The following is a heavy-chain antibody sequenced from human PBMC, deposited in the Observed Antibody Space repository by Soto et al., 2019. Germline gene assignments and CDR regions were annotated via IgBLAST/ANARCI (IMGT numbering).Heavy chain of an antibody. V-gene: IGHV1-2*04. CDR1: GYRFTGYY. J-gene: IGHJ2*01. Sequence: QVQLVQAGAEVRKPGASVKVSCKASGYRFTGYYLHWVRQAPGQGLEWMGWINPNTGGTNYAQKFQGWFTMTTDTSISTAYMELSSLKSDDTAVYYCARDPRAPQQQLAWFFNLWGRGTLVSVSS. CDR3: ARDPRAPQQQLAWFFNL. CDR2: INPNTGGT. D-gene: IGHD6-13*01.